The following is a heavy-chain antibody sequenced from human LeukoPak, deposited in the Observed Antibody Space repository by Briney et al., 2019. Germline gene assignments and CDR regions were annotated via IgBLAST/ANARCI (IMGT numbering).Heavy chain of an antibody. CDR2: IRYDGKNK. V-gene: IGHV3-30*02. J-gene: IGHJ4*02. CDR3: AKTIPAIRGEIDY. CDR1: GFSFSDFG. D-gene: IGHD3-10*01. Sequence: GSLRLSCAASGFSFSDFGMHWVRQAPGKGLGWVAFIRYDGKNKDYADSVKGRFTISRDDSKNTLYLQMNNLRAEDTSVYYCAKTIPAIRGEIDYWGQGTPVTVSS.